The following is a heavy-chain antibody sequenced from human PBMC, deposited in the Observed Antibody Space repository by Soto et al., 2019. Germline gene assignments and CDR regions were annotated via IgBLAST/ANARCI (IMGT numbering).Heavy chain of an antibody. Sequence: SETLSLTCTVSGGSISSGGYYWSWIRQHPGKGLEWIGYIYYSGSTYYNPSLKSRVTISVDTSKNQFSLKLSSVTAADTAVYYCAYGSGSYYIVFPPNYWGQGTLVTVSS. CDR3: AYGSGSYYIVFPPNY. D-gene: IGHD3-10*01. V-gene: IGHV4-31*03. CDR1: GGSISSGGYY. CDR2: IYYSGST. J-gene: IGHJ4*02.